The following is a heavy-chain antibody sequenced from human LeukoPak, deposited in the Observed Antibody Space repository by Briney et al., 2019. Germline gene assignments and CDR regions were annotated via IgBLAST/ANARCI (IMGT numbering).Heavy chain of an antibody. V-gene: IGHV3-74*01. D-gene: IGHD3-3*01. J-gene: IGHJ4*02. CDR1: GSTFSSYW. CDR2: IKSDGSST. Sequence: PGGSLRLSCAVSGSTFSSYWMHWIRQAPGKGLMWVSRIKSDGSSTSYADSVKGRFTISRDNAKSTLNLQMNSLGAEDTAVYYCARAGYDSNGLDFWGQGTLVTVSS. CDR3: ARAGYDSNGLDF.